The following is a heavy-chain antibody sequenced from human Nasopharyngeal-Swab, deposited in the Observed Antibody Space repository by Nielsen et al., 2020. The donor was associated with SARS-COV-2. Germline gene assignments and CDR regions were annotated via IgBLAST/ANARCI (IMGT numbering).Heavy chain of an antibody. CDR3: SRDPQGDWFDP. V-gene: IGHV1-2*06. D-gene: IGHD3-16*01. CDR2: INPNSGGT. CDR1: GYTFTGYY. Sequence: ASVKVSCKASGYTFTGYYMHWVRQAPGQGLEWMGRINPNSGGTNYAQKFQGRVTMTRDTSISTAYMELSRLRSDDTAVYYCSRDPQGDWFDPWGQGTLVTVSS. J-gene: IGHJ5*02.